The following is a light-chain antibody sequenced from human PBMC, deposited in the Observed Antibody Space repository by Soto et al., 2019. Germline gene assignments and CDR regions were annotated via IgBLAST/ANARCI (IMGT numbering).Light chain of an antibody. CDR2: EVS. J-gene: IGLJ2*01. Sequence: QSALTQPPSSSGSPGQSVTISCTGTSSDVGGYNYVSWYQHHPGKAPKLMIHEVSKRPSGVPDRFSGSKSGNTASLTVSGLQAEYEADYYCSSYAGSNILVFGGGTKLTVL. CDR1: SSDVGGYNY. V-gene: IGLV2-8*01. CDR3: SSYAGSNILV.